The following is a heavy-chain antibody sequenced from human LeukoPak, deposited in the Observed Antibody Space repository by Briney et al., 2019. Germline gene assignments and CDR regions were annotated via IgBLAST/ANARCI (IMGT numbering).Heavy chain of an antibody. CDR3: ARDREYYYDSSGYHT. J-gene: IGHJ4*02. CDR2: INAGNGNT. Sequence: ASVNVSCKASGYTFTSYAMHWVRQAPGQRLEWMGWINAGNGNTKYSQKFQGRVTITRDTSASTAYMELSSLRSEDTAVYYCARDREYYYDSSGYHTWGQGTLVTVSS. CDR1: GYTFTSYA. D-gene: IGHD3-22*01. V-gene: IGHV1-3*01.